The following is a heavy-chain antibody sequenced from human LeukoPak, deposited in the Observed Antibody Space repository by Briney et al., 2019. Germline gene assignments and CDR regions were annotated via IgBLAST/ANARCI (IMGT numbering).Heavy chain of an antibody. CDR3: ARENSRSRFDY. J-gene: IGHJ4*02. D-gene: IGHD2-15*01. V-gene: IGHV6-1*01. Sequence: SQTLSLTCGISGDSVSSNTAAWNWIRRSPSRGLEWLGRTYYRSKWYNNYAVSVKSRITINSDSSKNQVSLQLNSVTPEDTAMYYCARENSRSRFDYWGQGTLVTVSS. CDR1: GDSVSSNTAA. CDR2: TYYRSKWYN.